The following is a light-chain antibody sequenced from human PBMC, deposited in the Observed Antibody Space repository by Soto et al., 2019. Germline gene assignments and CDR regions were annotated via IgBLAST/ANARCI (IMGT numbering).Light chain of an antibody. V-gene: IGLV1-51*01. CDR3: GTWDSSLRGGV. CDR2: DDN. Sequence: QSVLTQPPSVSAAPGQRVTISCSGTSSNIASNYVSWYQQFPGTAPRLLIYDDNKRPSGIPDRFSASKSGTSATLGITGLQSGDEADYYCGTWDSSLRGGVFGTGTKLTVL. J-gene: IGLJ1*01. CDR1: SSNIASNY.